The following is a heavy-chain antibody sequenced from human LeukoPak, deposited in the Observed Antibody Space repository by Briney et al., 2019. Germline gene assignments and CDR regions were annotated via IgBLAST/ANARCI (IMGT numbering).Heavy chain of an antibody. V-gene: IGHV4-34*01. J-gene: IGHJ4*02. Sequence: SETLSLTCAVYGGSFSGYYWSWIRQPPGKGLEWIGEINHSGSTNYNPSLKSRVTISVDTSKNQFSLKLSSVTAADTAVYYWARVSGGLRFLEWLSSFDYWGQGTLVTVS. D-gene: IGHD3-3*01. CDR2: INHSGST. CDR3: ARVSGGLRFLEWLSSFDY. CDR1: GGSFSGYY.